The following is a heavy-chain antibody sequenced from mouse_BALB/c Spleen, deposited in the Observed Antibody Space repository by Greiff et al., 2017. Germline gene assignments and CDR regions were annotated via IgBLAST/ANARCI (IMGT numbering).Heavy chain of an antibody. CDR2: ISYSGST. V-gene: IGHV3-8*02. CDR1: GDSITSGY. CDR3: ARSSYGNSGAMDY. J-gene: IGHJ4*01. Sequence: EVQLQQSGPSLVKPSQTLSLTCSVTGDSITSGYWNWIRKFPGNKLEYMGYISYSGSTYYNPSLKSRISITRDTSKNQYYLQLNSVTTEDTATYYCARSSYGNSGAMDYWGQGTSVTVSS. D-gene: IGHD2-10*02.